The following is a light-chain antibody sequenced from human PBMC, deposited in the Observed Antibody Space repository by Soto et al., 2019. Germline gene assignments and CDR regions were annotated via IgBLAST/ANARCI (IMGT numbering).Light chain of an antibody. CDR3: QQRRSWPIT. CDR2: DAS. V-gene: IGKV3-11*01. CDR1: QSVDSY. J-gene: IGKJ5*01. Sequence: EIVLTQSPVTLSLSPGERATLSCRASQSVDSYLAWYQQKPGQAPRLLMYDASNRATGIPARFSGSGSGTDFTLTISSLEPEDFAVYYCQQRRSWPITFGQGTRLEIK.